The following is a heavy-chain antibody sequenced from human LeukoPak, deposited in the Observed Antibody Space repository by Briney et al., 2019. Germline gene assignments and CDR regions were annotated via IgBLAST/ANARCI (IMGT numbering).Heavy chain of an antibody. J-gene: IGHJ4*02. CDR1: GGSISSYY. D-gene: IGHD3-3*01. CDR2: IYTSGST. Sequence: SETLSLTCTVSGGSISSYYWSWIRQPPGKGLEWIGRIYTSGSTNYNPSLKSRVTMSVDTSKNQFSLKLSSVTAADTAVYYCARDRNDFWSGPHLFDYWGQGTLVTVSS. V-gene: IGHV4-4*07. CDR3: ARDRNDFWSGPHLFDY.